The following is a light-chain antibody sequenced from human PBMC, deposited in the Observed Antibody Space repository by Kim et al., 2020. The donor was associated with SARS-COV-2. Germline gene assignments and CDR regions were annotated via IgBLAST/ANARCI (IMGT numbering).Light chain of an antibody. CDR1: PRISSF. V-gene: IGKV1-9*01. Sequence: APVGDRVTITCRARPRISSFLGWSQQTPGQAPKLLIYYASTLRSGVPSRFCGSGSGPDFTLTISSLQPEDFATYYCQQLKSYPLTFGRRTRLEI. CDR2: YAS. J-gene: IGKJ5*01. CDR3: QQLKSYPLT.